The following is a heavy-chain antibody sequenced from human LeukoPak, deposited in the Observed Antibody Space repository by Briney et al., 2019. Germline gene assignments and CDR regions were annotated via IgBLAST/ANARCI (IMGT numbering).Heavy chain of an antibody. J-gene: IGHJ5*02. CDR2: INHSGST. CDR3: ARRRGRSSGWYGSYNWFDP. Sequence: SETLSLTCAVYGGSFSGYYWSWIRQPPGKGLEWIGEINHSGSTNYNPSLKSRVTISVDTSKNQFSRKLSSVTAADTAVYYCARRRGRSSGWYGSYNWFDPWGQGTLVTVSS. V-gene: IGHV4-34*01. CDR1: GGSFSGYY. D-gene: IGHD6-19*01.